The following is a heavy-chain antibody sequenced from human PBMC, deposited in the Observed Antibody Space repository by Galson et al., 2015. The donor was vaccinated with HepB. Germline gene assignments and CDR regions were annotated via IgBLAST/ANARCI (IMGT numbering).Heavy chain of an antibody. CDR1: GFTVSSNY. D-gene: IGHD2/OR15-2a*01. J-gene: IGHJ6*02. CDR3: ARDRFSNYYGMDV. CDR2: IYSGGST. V-gene: IGHV3-53*01. Sequence: LRLSCAASGFTVSSNYMSWVRQAPGKGLEWVSVIYSGGSTYYADSVKGRFTISRDNSKNTLYLQMNSLRAEDTAVYYCARDRFSNYYGMDVWGQGTTVTVSS.